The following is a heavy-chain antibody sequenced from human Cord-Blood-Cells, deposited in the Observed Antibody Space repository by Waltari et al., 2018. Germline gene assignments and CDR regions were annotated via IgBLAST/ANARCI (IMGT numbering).Heavy chain of an antibody. V-gene: IGHV4-34*01. Sequence: QVQLQQGGAGLLKPSETLSLTCAAYGGSFSGYSWSWIRQPPGKGLEWIGEINHSGSTNYNPSLKSRVTISVDTSKNQFSLKLSSVTAADTAVYYCARDIAVAGTGDWGQGTLVTVSS. D-gene: IGHD6-19*01. CDR2: INHSGST. J-gene: IGHJ4*02. CDR1: GGSFSGYS. CDR3: ARDIAVAGTGD.